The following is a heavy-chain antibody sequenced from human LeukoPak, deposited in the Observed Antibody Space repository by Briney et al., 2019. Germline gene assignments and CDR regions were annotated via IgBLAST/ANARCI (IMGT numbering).Heavy chain of an antibody. CDR1: GFTFSSYS. V-gene: IGHV3-21*01. CDR2: ISSSSSYI. J-gene: IGHJ6*02. D-gene: IGHD5-18*01. CDR3: ARDTAMVTPGMDV. Sequence: GGSLRLSCAASGFTFSSYSMNWVRQAPGKGLEWVSSISSSSSYIYYADSVKGRFTISRDNAKNSLYLQMNSLRAEDTAVYYCARDTAMVTPGMDVWGQGTTVTVSS.